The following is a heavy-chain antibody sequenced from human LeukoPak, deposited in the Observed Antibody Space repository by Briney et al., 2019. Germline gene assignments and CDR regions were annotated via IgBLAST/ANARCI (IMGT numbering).Heavy chain of an antibody. J-gene: IGHJ4*02. V-gene: IGHV3-53*01. CDR3: ARVKYGAYFAY. Sequence: GGSLRLSCAASGFTVSSNYMSWVRQAPGKGLEWVSVIYSGGSTYYADSVKGRFTISRDNSKNTLCLQMNSLRAEDTAVYYCARVKYGAYFAYRGQGTLVTVSS. D-gene: IGHD2-2*01. CDR1: GFTVSSNY. CDR2: IYSGGST.